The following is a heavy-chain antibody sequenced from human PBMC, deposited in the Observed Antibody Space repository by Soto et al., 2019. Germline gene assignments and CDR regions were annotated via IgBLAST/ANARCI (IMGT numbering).Heavy chain of an antibody. CDR3: ARQMSAGQQLAPEYFQH. CDR1: GGNISSYY. V-gene: IGHV4-59*08. Sequence: SETLSLTYTVFGGNISSYYWSWIRQPPGKGLEWIGYIYYSGSTNYNPSLKSRVTISVDTSKNQFSLKLSSVTAADTAVYYCARQMSAGQQLAPEYFQHWGQGTLVTVS. D-gene: IGHD6-13*01. J-gene: IGHJ1*01. CDR2: IYYSGST.